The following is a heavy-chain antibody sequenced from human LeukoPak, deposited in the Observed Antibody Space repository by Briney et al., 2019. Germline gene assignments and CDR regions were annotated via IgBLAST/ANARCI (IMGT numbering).Heavy chain of an antibody. Sequence: GESLKISCKASGYTFTSYWIGWVRQMPGKGLEWMGIIYPGDSDTRNSPSFQGQVTISADKSISTAYLQWSSLKASDTAMYYCASQNYYDSSGPNDAFDIWGQGTMVTVSS. D-gene: IGHD3-22*01. CDR2: IYPGDSDT. CDR3: ASQNYYDSSGPNDAFDI. V-gene: IGHV5-51*01. CDR1: GYTFTSYW. J-gene: IGHJ3*02.